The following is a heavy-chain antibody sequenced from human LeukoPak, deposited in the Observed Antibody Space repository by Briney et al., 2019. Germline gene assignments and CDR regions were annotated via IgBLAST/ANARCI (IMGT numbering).Heavy chain of an antibody. CDR2: IYYSGST. Sequence: IPSETLSLTCTVSGGSISSYYWSWIRQPPGKGLEWIGSIYYSGSTYYNPSLKSRVTISVDTSKNQFSLKLSSVTAADTAVYYCARVEYQLRKAFDIWGQGTMVTVSS. V-gene: IGHV4-39*07. CDR1: GGSISSYY. CDR3: ARVEYQLRKAFDI. J-gene: IGHJ3*02. D-gene: IGHD2-2*01.